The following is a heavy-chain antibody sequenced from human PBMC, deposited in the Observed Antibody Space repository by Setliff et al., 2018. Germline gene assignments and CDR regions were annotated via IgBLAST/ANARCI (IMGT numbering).Heavy chain of an antibody. CDR1: SYSITSGYF. CDR2: IHHSGNT. J-gene: IGHJ4*02. Sequence: SETLSLTCTVSSYSITSGYFWAWIRQPPGKGLEWIGNIHHSGNTKINPSLRSRITLSVDASKNQFSLRLTSVTAADTAIYYCARVRNTQNGFFDYWSQGTLVTVSS. CDR3: ARVRNTQNGFFDY. V-gene: IGHV4-38-2*02. D-gene: IGHD1-1*01.